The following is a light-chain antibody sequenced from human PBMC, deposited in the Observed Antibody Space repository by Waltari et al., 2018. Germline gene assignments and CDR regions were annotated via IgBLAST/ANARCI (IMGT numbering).Light chain of an antibody. V-gene: IGKV3-15*01. J-gene: IGKJ4*01. CDR1: QSVGSN. CDR3: QQSINWPPRIT. CDR2: GAS. Sequence: EIVMTQSPATLSVSTGERVPLSCTASQSVGSNLACYQQKPGQAPRLLIYGASTRATDIPARFSGSGSGTEFTLTISNLQSEDYAVYYCQQSINWPPRITFGGGTKVEV.